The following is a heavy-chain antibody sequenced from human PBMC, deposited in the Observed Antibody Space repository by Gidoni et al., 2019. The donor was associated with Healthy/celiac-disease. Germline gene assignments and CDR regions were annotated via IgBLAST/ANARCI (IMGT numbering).Heavy chain of an antibody. J-gene: IGHJ6*02. Sequence: EMQLVESGGGLVQPGGSLRLSCSASGFTFSSYAMHWVRQAPGKGRFTISRDNSKNTLYLQMSSLRAEDTAVYYCVKDESSYNWNYDYYYYGMDVWGQGTTVTVSS. CDR3: VKDESSYNWNYDYYYYGMDV. D-gene: IGHD1-7*01. V-gene: IGHV3-64*03. CDR1: GFTFSSYA.